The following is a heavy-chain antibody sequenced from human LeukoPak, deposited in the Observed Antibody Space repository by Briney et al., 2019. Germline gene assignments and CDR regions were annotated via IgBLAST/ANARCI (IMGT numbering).Heavy chain of an antibody. Sequence: SETLSLTCAVYGGSFSGYYWSWIRQPPGKGLEWIGEINHSGSTNYHPSLKSRVAISVDTFKSQFSLKLSSVTAADTAVYYCAGRSQWLVLEDYCDYWGQGTLVTVSS. J-gene: IGHJ4*02. CDR3: AGRSQWLVLEDYCDY. CDR2: INHSGST. V-gene: IGHV4-34*01. CDR1: GGSFSGYY. D-gene: IGHD6-19*01.